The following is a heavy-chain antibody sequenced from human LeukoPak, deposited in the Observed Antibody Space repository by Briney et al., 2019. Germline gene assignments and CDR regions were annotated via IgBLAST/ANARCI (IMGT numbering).Heavy chain of an antibody. V-gene: IGHV4-59*08. CDR1: GGSMSSYY. CDR3: ARHEYGGNGPFDH. D-gene: IGHD4-23*01. CDR2: IYYSGNT. Sequence: PSGTLSLTCTVSGGSMSSYYWSWIRQPPGKGLEWIGYIYYSGNTNYNPSLKSRVTISVDTSKNQFSLKLSSVTAADTAVYYCARHEYGGNGPFDHWGQGTLVTVSS. J-gene: IGHJ4*02.